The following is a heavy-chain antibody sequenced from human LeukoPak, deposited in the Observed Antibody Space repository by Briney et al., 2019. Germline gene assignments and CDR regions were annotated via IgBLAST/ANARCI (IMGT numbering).Heavy chain of an antibody. CDR3: ATAPSSGYYRL. D-gene: IGHD3-22*01. Sequence: GASVKVSCKVSGYTFTDYYMHWVQQAPGKGLEWMGLVDPEDGETIYAEKFQGRVTIIADTSTDTAYMELSSLRSEDTAVYYCATAPSSGYYRLWGQGTLVTVSS. V-gene: IGHV1-69-2*01. CDR1: GYTFTDYY. CDR2: VDPEDGET. J-gene: IGHJ4*02.